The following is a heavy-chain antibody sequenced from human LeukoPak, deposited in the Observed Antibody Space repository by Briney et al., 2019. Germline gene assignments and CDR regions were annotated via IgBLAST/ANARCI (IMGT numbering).Heavy chain of an antibody. CDR1: GGTFCSYA. CDR3: ARGDYGSGWDYYMDV. V-gene: IGHV1-69*05. Sequence: RASVKVSCKASGGTFCSYAISWVRQAPGQGLEWMGGIIPIFDTANYAQNFQGRVTITTDESTSTAYMELSSLRSEDTAVYYCARGDYGSGWDYYMDVWGKGTTVTVSS. J-gene: IGHJ6*03. CDR2: IIPIFDTA. D-gene: IGHD3-10*01.